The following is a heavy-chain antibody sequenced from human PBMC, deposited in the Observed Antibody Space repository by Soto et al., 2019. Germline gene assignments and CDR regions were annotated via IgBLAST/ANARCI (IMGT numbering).Heavy chain of an antibody. J-gene: IGHJ6*02. D-gene: IGHD6-6*01. CDR3: ARIEYGLDV. CDR1: GLTFSVSA. Sequence: EVQLVQSGGGRVQPGGSLKLSCEASGLTFSVSAIHWVRLASGKGREWVSRIRTRKNRYVTTYAAPVKDRFSHSRDDSKNRAYRKMSSLKSEDTAFYYCARIEYGLDVWGQGTAVIVS. CDR2: IRTRKNRYVT. V-gene: IGHV3-73*02.